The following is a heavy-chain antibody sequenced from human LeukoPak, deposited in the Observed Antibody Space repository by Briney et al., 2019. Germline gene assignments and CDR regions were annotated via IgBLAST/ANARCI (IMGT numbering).Heavy chain of an antibody. CDR2: INPNNGGT. Sequence: ASVKVSCKASGYTFTSYYMHWVRQAPGQGLEWMGWINPNNGGTSYAQKFQGRVTMTRDTSITTAYMELPSLTSDDTAVYYCARGYSSPVPNFDYWGQGTLVTVFS. CDR1: GYTFTSYY. CDR3: ARGYSSPVPNFDY. J-gene: IGHJ4*02. D-gene: IGHD6-13*01. V-gene: IGHV1-2*02.